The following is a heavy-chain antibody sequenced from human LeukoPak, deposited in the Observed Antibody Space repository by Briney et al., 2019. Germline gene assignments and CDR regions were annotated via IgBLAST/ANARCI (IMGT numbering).Heavy chain of an antibody. CDR3: TTGIRGD. J-gene: IGHJ4*02. Sequence: GGSLRLSCSASGLTVTNAWMNWVRQDPGEGLDWVGRIASKTDGGATDYAAPVKGRFTISRDGSKNTLNLQMNSLKTEDTAVYYCTTGIRGDWGQGTLVTVSS. CDR2: IASKTDGGAT. V-gene: IGHV3-15*07. D-gene: IGHD3-10*01. CDR1: GLTVTNAW.